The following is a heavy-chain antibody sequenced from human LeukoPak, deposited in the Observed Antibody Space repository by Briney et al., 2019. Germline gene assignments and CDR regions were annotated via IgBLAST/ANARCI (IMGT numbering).Heavy chain of an antibody. J-gene: IGHJ2*01. CDR3: ARREDFWYFDL. CDR1: GGSISTYY. V-gene: IGHV4-59*08. CDR2: IYYTGST. Sequence: SETLSLTCTISGGSISTYYWSWIRQPPGKGLEWIGYIYYTGSTNYNPSLKSRVTFSVAPSMYHFSLRLISVPAADTAGYYCARREDFWYFDLWGRGTLVTVSS.